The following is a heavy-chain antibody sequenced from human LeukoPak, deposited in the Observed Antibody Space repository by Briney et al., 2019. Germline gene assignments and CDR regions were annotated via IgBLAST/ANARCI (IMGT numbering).Heavy chain of an antibody. CDR2: ISGSGGST. V-gene: IGHV3-23*01. CDR1: GFTFSSYA. D-gene: IGHD6-19*01. J-gene: IGHJ3*02. Sequence: GGSLRLSCAASGFTFSSYAMSWVRQAPGKGLEWVSAISGSGGSTYYADSVKGRFTISRDNSKNTLYLQMNSLRAEDTAVYYCARYSGGWSIHDAFDIWGQGTMVTVSS. CDR3: ARYSGGWSIHDAFDI.